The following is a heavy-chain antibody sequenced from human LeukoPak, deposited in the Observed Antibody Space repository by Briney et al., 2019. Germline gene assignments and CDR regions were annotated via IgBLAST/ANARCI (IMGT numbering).Heavy chain of an antibody. CDR2: IIPILGIV. CDR3: ATHESRDYYFDY. CDR1: GGTFSSYA. Sequence: ASVKVSCKASGGTFSSYAISWVRQAPGQGLEWMGRIIPILGIVNYAQKFQGRVTITADKSTSTAYMELSSLRSEDTAVYYCATHESRDYYFDYWGQGTLVTVSS. V-gene: IGHV1-69*04. J-gene: IGHJ4*02. D-gene: IGHD3-10*01.